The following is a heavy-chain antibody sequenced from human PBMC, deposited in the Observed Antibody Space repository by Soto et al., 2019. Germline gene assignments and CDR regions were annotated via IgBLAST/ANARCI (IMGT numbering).Heavy chain of an antibody. J-gene: IGHJ4*02. D-gene: IGHD3-9*01. CDR1: GFSLSTSGVG. Sequence: QITLKESGPTLVKPTQTLTLTCTFSGFSLSTSGVGVGWIRQPPGKALEWLALIYWDDDKRYSPSLKSSLTITKDTSKNQVVLTMTNMDPVDTATYYCAHRVGYDILVYWGKGTLVTFSS. CDR3: AHRVGYDILVY. CDR2: IYWDDDK. V-gene: IGHV2-5*02.